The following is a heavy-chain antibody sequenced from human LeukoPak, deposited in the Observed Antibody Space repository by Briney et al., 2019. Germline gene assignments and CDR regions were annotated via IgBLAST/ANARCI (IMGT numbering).Heavy chain of an antibody. J-gene: IGHJ3*02. V-gene: IGHV3-48*01. D-gene: IGHD3-3*01. Sequence: PGRSLRLSCAASGFTFTIFGLNWVRQAPGKGPEWVSYIDARSGITYYADSVQGRLTISRDNAKESVFLQMNSLRADDTAAYYCARTYDFGRGPPGDAFDNWGPGTSVIVSS. CDR2: IDARSGIT. CDR3: ARTYDFGRGPPGDAFDN. CDR1: GFTFTIFG.